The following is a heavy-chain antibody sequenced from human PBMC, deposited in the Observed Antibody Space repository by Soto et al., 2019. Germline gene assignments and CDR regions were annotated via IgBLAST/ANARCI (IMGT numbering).Heavy chain of an antibody. CDR1: GYTFTNYD. D-gene: IGHD3-10*01. V-gene: IGHV1-8*01. J-gene: IGHJ5*02. Sequence: QVPLVQSGAEVKEPGASVKVSCKASGYTFTNYDISWVRQATGQGLEWMGWMNPGSGNTGYAHKFQGRVTMTRNISISTAYIQLSRLASDDTAIYYCARMSSSGSLNWFDPWGQGTLVTVSS. CDR3: ARMSSSGSLNWFDP. CDR2: MNPGSGNT.